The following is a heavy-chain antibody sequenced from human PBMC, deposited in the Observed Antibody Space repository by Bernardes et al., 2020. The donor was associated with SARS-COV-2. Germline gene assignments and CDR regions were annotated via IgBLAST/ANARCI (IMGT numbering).Heavy chain of an antibody. CDR2: ISESEAT. CDR3: VRRSYYYGNSGYRRSEYCDF. Sequence: SETLSLTCIVSGGSISSGNHYWGWIRQSPTKGLEWIGSISESEATSYNPSLQSRVTISVDTSQNRFSLSLTSVTAADTAVFYCVRRSYYYGNSGYRRSEYCDFWGQGILVTVSS. CDR1: GGSISSGNHY. D-gene: IGHD3-22*01. J-gene: IGHJ4*02. V-gene: IGHV4-39*01.